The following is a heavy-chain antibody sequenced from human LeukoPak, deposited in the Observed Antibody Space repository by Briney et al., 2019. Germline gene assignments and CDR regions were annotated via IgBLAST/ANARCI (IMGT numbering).Heavy chain of an antibody. J-gene: IGHJ5*02. CDR3: AREDFWSGFDP. D-gene: IGHD3-3*01. CDR2: IYHSGST. CDR1: GGSISSGGYS. V-gene: IGHV4-30-2*01. Sequence: PSETLSLTCAVSGGSISSGGYSWSWIRQPPGKGLEWIGYIYHSGSTYYNPSLKSRVTISVDRSKNQFSLKLSSVTAADTAVYYCAREDFWSGFDPWGQGTLVTVSS.